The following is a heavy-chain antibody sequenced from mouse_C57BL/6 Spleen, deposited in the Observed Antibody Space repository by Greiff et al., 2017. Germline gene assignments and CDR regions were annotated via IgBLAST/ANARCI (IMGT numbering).Heavy chain of an antibody. Sequence: QVQLQQPGAELVRPGSSVKLSCKASGYTFTSYWMHWVTQRPIQGLEWIGNIDPSDSETHYNQKFKDKATLTVDKSSSTAYMQLSSLTYEDSAVYYCARWGTTVVEPYWGQGTLVTVSA. CDR2: IDPSDSET. D-gene: IGHD1-1*01. J-gene: IGHJ3*01. CDR1: GYTFTSYW. CDR3: ARWGTTVVEPY. V-gene: IGHV1-52*01.